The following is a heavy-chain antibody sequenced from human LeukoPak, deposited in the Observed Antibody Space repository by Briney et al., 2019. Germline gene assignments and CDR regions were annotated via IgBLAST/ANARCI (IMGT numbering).Heavy chain of an antibody. J-gene: IGHJ4*02. CDR3: ARDGGKAVPGTIEY. V-gene: IGHV3-30*03. Sequence: GGSLRLSCAASGFTFSGFGIYWVRQAPGKGLEWVAVISNDGRYKYYSDSVKGRFTISRDNYENVLYLQMTSPRPDDSAVYYCARDGGKAVPGTIEYWGQGTLVTVSS. D-gene: IGHD6-19*01. CDR2: ISNDGRYK. CDR1: GFTFSGFG.